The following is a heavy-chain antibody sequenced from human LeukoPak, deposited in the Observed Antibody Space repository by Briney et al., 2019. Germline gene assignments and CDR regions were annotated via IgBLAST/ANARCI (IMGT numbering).Heavy chain of an antibody. CDR2: IRRKAHGGTT. CDR1: GFTFGDYA. Sequence: GGSLRLSCTTSGFTFGDYATSWVRQAPGKGLEWVSFIRRKAHGGTTEYAASVKGRFSSSRDDSKSIAYLQMNSLKTEDTAVYFCTRVTYYYDNSGYFHFDSWGQGSLVTVSS. CDR3: TRVTYYYDNSGYFHFDS. V-gene: IGHV3-49*04. J-gene: IGHJ4*02. D-gene: IGHD3-22*01.